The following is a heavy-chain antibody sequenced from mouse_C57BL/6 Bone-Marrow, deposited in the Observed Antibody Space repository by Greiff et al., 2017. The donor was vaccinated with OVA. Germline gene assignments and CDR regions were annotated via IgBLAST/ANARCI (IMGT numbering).Heavy chain of an antibody. CDR2: FYPGSGSI. D-gene: IGHD2-3*01. V-gene: IGHV1-62-2*01. J-gene: IGHJ3*01. CDR1: GYTFTEYT. CDR3: ARDEDGGSGYYSPYAD. Sequence: QVQLQQSGAELVKPGASVKMSCKASGYTFTEYTIHWVKQRSGQGLEWIGWFYPGSGSIKYNEKFKGKATLTADKSSSTVYMGLSRMTSEDSAVYFCARDEDGGSGYYSPYADWGQGTMVTVSA.